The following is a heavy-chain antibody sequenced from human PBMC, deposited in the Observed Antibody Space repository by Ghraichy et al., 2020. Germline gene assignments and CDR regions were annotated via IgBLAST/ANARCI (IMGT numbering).Heavy chain of an antibody. CDR1: GFTFSSYW. V-gene: IGHV3-7*01. D-gene: IGHD3-3*01. J-gene: IGHJ4*02. CDR3: ANLRFLEWYQDS. Sequence: GGSLRLSCAASGFTFSSYWMSWVRQAPGKGLEWVANRKQDGGKKNYVDSVKGRFTISRDNAKNSLYLQMNSLRAEDTAVYYCANLRFLEWYQDSWGQGVLVTVSS. CDR2: RKQDGGKK.